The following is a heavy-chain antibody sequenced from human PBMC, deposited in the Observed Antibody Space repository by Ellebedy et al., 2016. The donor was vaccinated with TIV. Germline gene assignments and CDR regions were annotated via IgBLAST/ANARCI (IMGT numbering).Heavy chain of an antibody. V-gene: IGHV4-34*01. CDR2: INHSGST. CDR1: GGSFSGYY. CDR3: ARGPYGDIRYYYYYGMDV. D-gene: IGHD4-17*01. J-gene: IGHJ6*02. Sequence: SETLSLTCVVYGGSFSGYYWSWIRQPPSKGLEWIGEINHSGSTNYNPSLKSRVTVSVDTSKNQFSLKLSSVTAADTAVYYCARGPYGDIRYYYYYGMDVWGQGTTVTVSS.